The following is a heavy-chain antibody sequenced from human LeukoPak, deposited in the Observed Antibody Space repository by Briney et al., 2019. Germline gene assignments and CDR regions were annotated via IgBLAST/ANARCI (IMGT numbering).Heavy chain of an antibody. D-gene: IGHD2-8*01. V-gene: IGHV4-39*07. CDR3: ARDRRLYCTNGVCYTGGYFDY. J-gene: IGHJ4*02. Sequence: PSETLSLTCTVSGGSISSSSYYWGWIRQPPGKGLEWIGSIYYSGSTYYNPSLKSRVTISVDTSKNQFSLKLSSVTAADTAVYYCARDRRLYCTNGVCYTGGYFDYWGQGTLVTVSS. CDR1: GGSISSSSYY. CDR2: IYYSGST.